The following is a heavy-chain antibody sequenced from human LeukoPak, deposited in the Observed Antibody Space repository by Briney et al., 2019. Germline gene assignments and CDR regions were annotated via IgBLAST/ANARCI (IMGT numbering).Heavy chain of an antibody. CDR3: ARDHWNDVSY. V-gene: IGHV3-21*04. CDR2: ISSSGSTI. Sequence: PGGSLRLSCAASGFTFSSYAMSWVRQAPGKGLEWVSAISSSGSTIYYADSVKGRFTISRDNAKNSLYPQMNSLRAEDTAVYYCARDHWNDVSYWGQGTLVTVSS. J-gene: IGHJ4*02. CDR1: GFTFSSYA. D-gene: IGHD1-1*01.